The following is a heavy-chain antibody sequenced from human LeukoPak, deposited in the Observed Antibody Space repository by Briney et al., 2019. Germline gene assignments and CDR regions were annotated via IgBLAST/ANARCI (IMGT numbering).Heavy chain of an antibody. CDR3: ARIGGSGTYWDY. D-gene: IGHD3-10*01. J-gene: IGHJ4*02. CDR1: GFTFSDYW. V-gene: IGHV3-7*01. Sequence: PGGSLRLSCAASGFTFSDYWMSGVRPAPGKGLEWVVNKKYHGSEEHYVDSVRGRFTISRDNAKNSLFLQMNSLRAEDTAVYYCARIGGSGTYWDYWGQGTLVTVSS. CDR2: KKYHGSEE.